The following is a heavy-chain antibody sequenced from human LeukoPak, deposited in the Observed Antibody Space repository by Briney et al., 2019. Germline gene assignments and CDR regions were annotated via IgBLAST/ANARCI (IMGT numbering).Heavy chain of an antibody. V-gene: IGHV1-69*01. D-gene: IGHD3-16*01. Sequence: GASVTVSCKASGVSFSSYAMSCVRQAPGQGLEWMGGIIPMFKTPKYVQKFQDRLTITADESTRTAYMELNSLRSDDTAVYYCARDGGGSVDYWGQGTLITVSS. J-gene: IGHJ4*02. CDR3: ARDGGGSVDY. CDR1: GVSFSSYA. CDR2: IIPMFKTP.